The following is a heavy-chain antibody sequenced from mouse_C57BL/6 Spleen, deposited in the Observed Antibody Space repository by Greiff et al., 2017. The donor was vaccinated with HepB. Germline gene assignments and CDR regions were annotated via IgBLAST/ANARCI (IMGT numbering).Heavy chain of an antibody. CDR1: GYTFTSYG. CDR2: IYPRSGNT. J-gene: IGHJ2*01. CDR3: ARGRDYGYLDY. Sequence: VQLQQSGAELARPGASVKLSCKASGYTFTSYGISWVKHRTGQGLEWIGEIYPRSGNTYYNEKFKGKATLTADKSSSTAYMELRSLTSEDSAVYFCARGRDYGYLDYWGQGTTLTVSS. V-gene: IGHV1-81*01. D-gene: IGHD1-1*02.